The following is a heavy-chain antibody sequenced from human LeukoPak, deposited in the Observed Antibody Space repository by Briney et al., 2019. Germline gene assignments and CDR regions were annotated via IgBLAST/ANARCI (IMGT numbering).Heavy chain of an antibody. CDR1: GGSISSGSYY. CDR3: AGEYYYDSCGYQPFDY. CDR2: IYTSGST. J-gene: IGHJ4*02. D-gene: IGHD3-22*01. V-gene: IGHV4-61*02. Sequence: SQTLSLTCTVSGGSISSGSYYWSWIRQPAGKGLEWIGRIYTSGSTNYNPSLKSRVTISVDTSKNQFSLKLSSVTAADTAVYYCAGEYYYDSCGYQPFDYWGQGTLVTVSS.